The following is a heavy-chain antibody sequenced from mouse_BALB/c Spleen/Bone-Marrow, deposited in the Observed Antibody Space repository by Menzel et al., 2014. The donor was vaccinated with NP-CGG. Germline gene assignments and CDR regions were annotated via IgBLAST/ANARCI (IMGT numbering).Heavy chain of an antibody. CDR1: GYSFTSXW. J-gene: IGHJ2*01. Sequence: LQESGAELVKPGPSVKMSCKASGYSFTSXWXHWVXQRPXXGXXWXGDIYPGSDITSYNEKFKSKATLTVDPSSSTAYMQLSSLTSEDAAVYYCAQLGQGYWGQGTTLTVSS. CDR2: IYPGSDIT. D-gene: IGHD4-1*02. V-gene: IGHV1-55*01. CDR3: AQLGQGY.